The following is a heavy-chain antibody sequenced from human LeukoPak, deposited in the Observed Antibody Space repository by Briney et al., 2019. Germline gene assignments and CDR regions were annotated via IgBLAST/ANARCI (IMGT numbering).Heavy chain of an antibody. CDR3: ARDCGTTSCSLFDY. Sequence: PGGSLRITCAASGCTFNSYSMNWVRQAPGKGLEWFSSISSSSYIYYSDSVKGRFNISRDNANNSLYLQMNSLRAEDTAVYYCARDCGTTSCSLFDYWGQGTLVTVSS. CDR1: GCTFNSYS. CDR2: ISSSSYI. D-gene: IGHD2-2*01. J-gene: IGHJ4*02. V-gene: IGHV3-21*01.